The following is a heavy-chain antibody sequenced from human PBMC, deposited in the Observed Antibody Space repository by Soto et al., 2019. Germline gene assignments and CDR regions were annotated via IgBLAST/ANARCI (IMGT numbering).Heavy chain of an antibody. D-gene: IGHD3-9*01. J-gene: IGHJ4*02. CDR1: GFTFSNAW. Sequence: GGSLRLSCAASGFTFSNAWMNWVRQAPGKGLEWVGRIKSKTDGGTTDYAAPVKGRFTISRDDSKNTLYLQMNSLRAEDTAVYYCAKDHKVGLRYFDWPNTYFDYWGQGTLVTVSS. CDR3: AKDHKVGLRYFDWPNTYFDY. V-gene: IGHV3-15*07. CDR2: IKSKTDGGTT.